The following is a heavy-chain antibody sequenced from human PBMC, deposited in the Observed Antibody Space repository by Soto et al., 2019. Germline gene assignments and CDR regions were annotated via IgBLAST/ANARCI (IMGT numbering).Heavy chain of an antibody. J-gene: IGHJ6*02. CDR2: IYYSGST. V-gene: IGHV4-30-4*02. D-gene: IGHD3-10*01. CDR1: GGSISSGDYY. Sequence: SETLSLTCTVSGGSISSGDYYWSWIRQPPGKGLEWIGYIYYSGSTYYNPSLKSRVTISVDTSKNQFSLKLSSVTAADTAVYYCARDYVVRGANYGMDVWGQGTTVTVS. CDR3: ARDYVVRGANYGMDV.